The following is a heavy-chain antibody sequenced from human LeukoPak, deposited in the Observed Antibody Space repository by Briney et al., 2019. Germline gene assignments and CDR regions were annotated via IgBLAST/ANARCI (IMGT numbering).Heavy chain of an antibody. CDR1: GFTFSTYG. D-gene: IGHD3-3*01. CDR3: ARPQYYDFWSGYNDAFDI. Sequence: GGSLRLSCEASGFTFSTYGMHWVRQAPGKGLEWVAFIRYDGINKFYADSVKGRFTISRDNSKNTLYLQMNSLRPEDTAVYYCARPQYYDFWSGYNDAFDIWGQGTMVTVSS. CDR2: IRYDGINK. V-gene: IGHV3-30*02. J-gene: IGHJ3*02.